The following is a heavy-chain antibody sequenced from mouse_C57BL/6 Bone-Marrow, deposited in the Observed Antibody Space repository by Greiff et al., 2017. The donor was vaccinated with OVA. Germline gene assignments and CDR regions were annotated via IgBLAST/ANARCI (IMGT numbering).Heavy chain of an antibody. CDR3: TRTDIGYPFDY. V-gene: IGHV1-15*01. D-gene: IGHD2-14*01. CDR1: GYTFTDYE. CDR2: IDPETGGT. J-gene: IGHJ2*01. Sequence: QVQLQQSGAELVRPGASVTLSCKASGYTFTDYEMHWVKQTPVHGLEWIGAIDPETGGTAYNQKFKGKAILTADKSSSTAYMELRSLTSEDSAVYYCTRTDIGYPFDYWGQGTTLTVSS.